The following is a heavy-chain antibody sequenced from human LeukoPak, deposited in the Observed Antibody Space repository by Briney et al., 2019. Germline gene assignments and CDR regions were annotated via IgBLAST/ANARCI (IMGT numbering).Heavy chain of an antibody. V-gene: IGHV3-21*01. D-gene: IGHD4-17*01. Sequence: GGSLRLSCAASGFTFSSCSMNWVRQAPGKGLEWVSSISSSSSYIYYADSVKGRFTISRDNAKNSLYLQMNSLRAEDTAVYYCAQSGDAYAFDIWGQGTMVTVSS. CDR1: GFTFSSCS. CDR2: ISSSSSYI. CDR3: AQSGDAYAFDI. J-gene: IGHJ3*02.